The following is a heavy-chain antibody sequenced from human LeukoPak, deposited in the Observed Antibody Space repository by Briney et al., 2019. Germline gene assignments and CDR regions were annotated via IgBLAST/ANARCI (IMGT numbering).Heavy chain of an antibody. V-gene: IGHV3-11*04. CDR1: GFTFSDYY. J-gene: IGHJ4*02. Sequence: GGSLRLSCAASGFTFSDYYMSWIRQAPGKGLEWVSYISSSGSTIYYADSVKGRFTISRDNAKNSLYLQMNSLRAEDTAVYYCARSSTWGSYRYTLDYWGQGTLVTVSS. CDR2: ISSSGSTI. D-gene: IGHD3-16*02. CDR3: ARSSTWGSYRYTLDY.